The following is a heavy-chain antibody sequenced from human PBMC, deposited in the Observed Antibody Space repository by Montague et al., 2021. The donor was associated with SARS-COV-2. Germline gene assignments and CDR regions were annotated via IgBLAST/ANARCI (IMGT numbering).Heavy chain of an antibody. CDR1: GGSFPGYY. D-gene: IGHD3-3*01. Sequence: SETLSLTCAVYGGSFPGYYCTWIRQPPGKGLELIGEINHSGSSNYNPSLESRVTMSVDTSKNQFSLRLNSVSAADTAVYYCARAQVTIFGVLIMLPAAGAVDVWGQGTTVTVSS. CDR2: INHSGSS. J-gene: IGHJ3*01. CDR3: ARAQVTIFGVLIMLPAAGAVDV. V-gene: IGHV4-34*01.